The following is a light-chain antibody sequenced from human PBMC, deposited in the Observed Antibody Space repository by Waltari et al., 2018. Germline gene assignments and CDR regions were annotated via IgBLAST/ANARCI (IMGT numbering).Light chain of an antibody. CDR2: EVN. CDR1: SSDVGGNNF. CDR3: SSYAGSNTYV. Sequence: QSALTQPPSASGSPGQSVTISCTGTSSDVGGNNFVSWYQQHPGKAPKLILYEVNKRPAGVPDHCSGSKSGNTASLTVSGLQAEEEADYYCSSYAGSNTYVFGTGTKVTVL. J-gene: IGLJ1*01. V-gene: IGLV2-8*01.